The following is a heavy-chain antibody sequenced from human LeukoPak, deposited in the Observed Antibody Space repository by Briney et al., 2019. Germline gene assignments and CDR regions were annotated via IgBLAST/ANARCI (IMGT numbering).Heavy chain of an antibody. J-gene: IGHJ5*02. CDR3: ARVIQSQYYYDSSGPNWFDP. CDR2: ISAYNGNT. V-gene: IGHV1-18*01. D-gene: IGHD3-22*01. Sequence: GASVKVSCKASGYTFTSYGISWVRQAPGQGLEWMGWISAYNGNTNYAQKLQGRVTMTTDTSTSTAYMELRSLRSDDTAVYYCARVIQSQYYYDSSGPNWFDPWGQGALVTVSS. CDR1: GYTFTSYG.